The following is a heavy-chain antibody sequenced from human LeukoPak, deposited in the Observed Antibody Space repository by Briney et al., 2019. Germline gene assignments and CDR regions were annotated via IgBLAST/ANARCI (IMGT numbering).Heavy chain of an antibody. V-gene: IGHV3-23*01. CDR2: ISGGGGYK. Sequence: AGSLRLSCAASGFTFSCFDMIWVRPAPGKGLVWFLNISGGGGYKYYAASVQGRFTIYKDNSKKTLYLQMNSLRADDTAEYYCAKGSPLGYCAGAVCYTKIIYFDYWGQGTLVTVSS. D-gene: IGHD2-8*02. CDR3: AKGSPLGYCAGAVCYTKIIYFDY. J-gene: IGHJ4*02. CDR1: GFTFSCFD.